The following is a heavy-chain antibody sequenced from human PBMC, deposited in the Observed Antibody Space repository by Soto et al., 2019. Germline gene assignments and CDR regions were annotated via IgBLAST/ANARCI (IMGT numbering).Heavy chain of an antibody. CDR1: GYTFTSYY. CDR2: INPSGGST. CDR3: ARPRRDDFWSGYYYYFDY. J-gene: IGHJ4*02. V-gene: IGHV1-46*01. Sequence: GASVKVSCKASGYTFTSYYMHWVRQAPGQGLEWMGIINPSGGSTSYAQKFQGWVTMTRNTSISTAYMELSSLRSEDTAVYYCARPRRDDFWSGYYYYFDYWGQGTLVTVSS. D-gene: IGHD3-3*01.